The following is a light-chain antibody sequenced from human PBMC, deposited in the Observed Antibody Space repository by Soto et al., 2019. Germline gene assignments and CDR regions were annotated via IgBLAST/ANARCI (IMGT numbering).Light chain of an antibody. V-gene: IGLV2-23*01. J-gene: IGLJ1*01. CDR1: SSDVGSYDL. CDR3: CSYAGSGTFV. Sequence: QSVLTQPASVSGSPGQSITISCTGTSSDVGSYDLVSWYQQPPGKAPKLMIYEDTKRPSGISTRFSGSKSGNAASLTISGLQAEDDADYYCCSYAGSGTFVFGTGTKLTVL. CDR2: EDT.